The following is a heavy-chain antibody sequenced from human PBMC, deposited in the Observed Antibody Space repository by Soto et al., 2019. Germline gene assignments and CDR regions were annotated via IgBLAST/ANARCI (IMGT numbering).Heavy chain of an antibody. CDR1: GFIFSNHA. CDR2: ISGSGGGA. V-gene: IGHV3-23*01. J-gene: IGHJ5*02. D-gene: IGHD2-21*01. Sequence: EVQLLESGGGLVQPGGSLRLSCAASGFIFSNHAMTWVRQAPGKGLEWVSGISGSGGGAYYADSVKGRFTISRDNSENTEYLQKRSLRAEDTAIYYCANFSIGSKCGSAFCYGWFDPWGQGTLVTVSS. CDR3: ANFSIGSKCGSAFCYGWFDP.